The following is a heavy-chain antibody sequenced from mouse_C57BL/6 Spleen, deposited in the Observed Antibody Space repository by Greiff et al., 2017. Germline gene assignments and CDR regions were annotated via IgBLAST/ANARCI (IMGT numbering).Heavy chain of an antibody. CDR2: FYPGEGGT. Sequence: QVQLQQSGAELVKPGASGKISCKASGYAFSSYWMNGVKQGPGKGLGGIGKFYPGEGGTNYNGKFKGKATLTADKSSSTAYMQLISLTSEDSAVYFCARRGLGPFDYWGQGTTLTVSS. CDR3: ARRGLGPFDY. V-gene: IGHV1-80*01. D-gene: IGHD4-1*01. J-gene: IGHJ2*01. CDR1: GYAFSSYW.